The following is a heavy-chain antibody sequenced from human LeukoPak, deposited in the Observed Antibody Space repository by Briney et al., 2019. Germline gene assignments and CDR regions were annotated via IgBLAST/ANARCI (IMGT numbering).Heavy chain of an antibody. CDR1: GFTFSSYG. J-gene: IGHJ4*02. CDR3: ARDQDGGKYYYESSGYSH. Sequence: NPGESLRLSCAASGFTFSSYGLNWVRQAPGKGLEWVSTISSGGHIYYEDSVKGRFTISRDNAKNSLYLQMNSLRAEDTAVYYCARDQDGGKYYYESSGYSHWGQGILVAVSS. V-gene: IGHV3-21*01. CDR2: ISSGGHI. D-gene: IGHD3-22*01.